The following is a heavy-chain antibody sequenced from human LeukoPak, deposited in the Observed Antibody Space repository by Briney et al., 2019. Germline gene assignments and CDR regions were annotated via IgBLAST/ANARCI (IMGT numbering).Heavy chain of an antibody. V-gene: IGHV3-33*08. CDR1: GLSLSNYP. CDR2: IWYDGSNK. D-gene: IGHD4-17*01. J-gene: IGHJ4*02. CDR3: ARSPPTDGDYYDY. Sequence: GGSLRLSCEASGLSLSNYPMHWVRQAPGKGLEWVAVIWYDGSNKYYADSVKGRFTISRDNSKNTLYLQMNSLRAEDTAVYYCARSPPTDGDYYDYWGQGTLVTVSS.